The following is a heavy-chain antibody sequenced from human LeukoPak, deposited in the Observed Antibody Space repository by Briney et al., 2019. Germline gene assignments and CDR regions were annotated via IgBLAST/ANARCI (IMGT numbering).Heavy chain of an antibody. CDR3: ARGEMVYAINFDY. CDR1: GGSISSYY. D-gene: IGHD2-8*01. CDR2: TYYSGST. J-gene: IGHJ4*02. Sequence: SSETLSLTCTVSGGSISSYYWSWIRQPPGKGLEWIGYTYYSGSTNYNPSLKSRVTISVDTSKNQFSLKLSSVTAADTAVYYCARGEMVYAINFDYWGQGTLVTVSS. V-gene: IGHV4-59*01.